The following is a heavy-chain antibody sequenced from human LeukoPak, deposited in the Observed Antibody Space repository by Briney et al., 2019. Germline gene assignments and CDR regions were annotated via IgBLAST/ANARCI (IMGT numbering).Heavy chain of an antibody. V-gene: IGHV4-59*01. Sequence: SETLSLTCTVSGVSISTDYWTWVRQPPGKRLEWIGYIHYSGSTTYNPPLQSRVTISIDTSKNQFSLRLTSVTSADTAVYYCARDAGATAYWGQGALVTVSS. CDR1: GVSISTDY. CDR3: ARDAGATAY. D-gene: IGHD4/OR15-4a*01. CDR2: IHYSGST. J-gene: IGHJ4*02.